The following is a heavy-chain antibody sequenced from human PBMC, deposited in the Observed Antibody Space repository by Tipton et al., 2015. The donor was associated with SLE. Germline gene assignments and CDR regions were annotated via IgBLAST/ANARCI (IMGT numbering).Heavy chain of an antibody. J-gene: IGHJ2*01. CDR3: ARVPYGDYAGDY. CDR1: GGSFSGYY. CDR2: INHSGST. V-gene: IGHV4-34*01. D-gene: IGHD4-17*01. Sequence: TLSLTCAVYGGSFSGYYWSWIRQPPGKGLEWIGEINHSGSTNYNPSLKSRVTISVDTSKNQFSLKLSSVTAADTAVYYCARVPYGDYAGDYWGRGTLVTVSS.